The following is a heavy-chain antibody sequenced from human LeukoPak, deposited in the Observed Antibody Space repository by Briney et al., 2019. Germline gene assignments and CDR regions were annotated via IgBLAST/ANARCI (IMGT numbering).Heavy chain of an antibody. V-gene: IGHV1-2*02. J-gene: IGHJ4*02. CDR1: GYTFTGYY. D-gene: IGHD2-2*01. CDR2: INPNSGGT. CDR3: ARGECSSTSCYAVY. Sequence: ASVKVSCKASGYTFTGYYMHWVRQAPGQGLEWMGWINPNSGGTNYAQKFQGRVTMTRDTSISAAYMELSRLRSDDTAVYYCARGECSSTSCYAVYWGQGTLVTVSS.